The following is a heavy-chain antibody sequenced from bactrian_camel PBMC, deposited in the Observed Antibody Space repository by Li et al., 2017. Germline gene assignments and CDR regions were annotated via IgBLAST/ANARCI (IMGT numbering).Heavy chain of an antibody. Sequence: HVQLVESGGALVQPGGSLRVSCAASGFTFSNYWMYWVRQAPGMGLEWVSAVGKAGSTYYAASVKGRFTISRDNAKDTVYLQLNSLKIEDTAMYYCGKAGVEYLSNWGQGTQVTVS. D-gene: IGHD1*01. CDR3: GKAGVEYLSN. CDR2: VGKAGST. V-gene: IGHV3S1*01. J-gene: IGHJ4*01. CDR1: GFTFSNYW.